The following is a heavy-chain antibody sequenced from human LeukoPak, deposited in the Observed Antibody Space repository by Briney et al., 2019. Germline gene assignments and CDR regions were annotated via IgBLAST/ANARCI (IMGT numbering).Heavy chain of an antibody. J-gene: IGHJ4*02. D-gene: IGHD2-2*01. CDR1: GGSISSYY. Sequence: PSETLSLTCTVSGGSISSYYWSWIRQPPGKGLEWIGYIYYSGSTNYNPSLKSRVTISVDTSKNQFSLKLSSVTAADTAVYYCARGNDCSSTSCLPIDYWGQGTLVTVSS. CDR3: ARGNDCSSTSCLPIDY. CDR2: IYYSGST. V-gene: IGHV4-59*12.